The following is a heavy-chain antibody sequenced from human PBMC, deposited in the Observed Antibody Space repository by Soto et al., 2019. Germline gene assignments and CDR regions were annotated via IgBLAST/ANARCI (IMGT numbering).Heavy chain of an antibody. J-gene: IGHJ6*02. Sequence: QVQLVESGGGVAQPGRSLRLSCAASGFTFSTYGMHWVLQAPGKGMEWVAVISDDGSKKNYVDSVKGRFTISRDNSKNILYLQMNSLRAEDTAVYYCAKDREGKHYYGMDVWGQGTTVTVSS. CDR2: ISDDGSKK. V-gene: IGHV3-30*18. D-gene: IGHD1-26*01. CDR3: AKDREGKHYYGMDV. CDR1: GFTFSTYG.